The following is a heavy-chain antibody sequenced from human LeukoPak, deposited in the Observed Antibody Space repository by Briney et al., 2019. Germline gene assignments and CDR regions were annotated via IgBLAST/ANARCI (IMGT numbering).Heavy chain of an antibody. CDR3: AKESGKFDY. J-gene: IGHJ4*02. CDR1: GLPIADFA. CDR2: ISGDGVST. Sequence: PGGYLRLSCVASGLPIADFAMHWVRQAPGKGLEWVSLISGDGVSTFYADSVKGRFSISRDNSKNSLYLEMTSLRTEDAAMYYCAKESGKFDYWGQGTLVAVSS. V-gene: IGHV3-43*02.